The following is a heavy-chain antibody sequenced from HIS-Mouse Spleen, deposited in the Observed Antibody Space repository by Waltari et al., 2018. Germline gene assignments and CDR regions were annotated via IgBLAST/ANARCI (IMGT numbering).Heavy chain of an antibody. CDR2: INPSGGST. Sequence: QVQLVQSGAEVKKPGASVKVYCKASGYTFTSYYMHWVRQAPGQGLEWMGIINPSGGSTSYAQKFQGRVTMTRDTSTSTVYMELSSLRSEDTAVYYCARVWIIGDPGYDAFDIWGQGTMVTVSS. CDR1: GYTFTSYY. V-gene: IGHV1-46*03. D-gene: IGHD1-1*01. J-gene: IGHJ3*02. CDR3: ARVWIIGDPGYDAFDI.